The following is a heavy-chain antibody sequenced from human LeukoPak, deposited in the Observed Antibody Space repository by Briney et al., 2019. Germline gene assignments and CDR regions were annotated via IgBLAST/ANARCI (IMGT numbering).Heavy chain of an antibody. CDR1: RFTFSSYG. J-gene: IGHJ6*04. CDR3: ARDPYYYGSGISGIVDV. CDR2: IRYDGSNK. V-gene: IGHV3-30*02. Sequence: GGSLRLSCATSRFTFSSYGMHWVRQAPGKGLEWVAFIRYDGSNKYYADSVKGRFTISRDNSKNTLYLQMNSLRAEDTAVYYCARDPYYYGSGISGIVDVWGKGTTVTVSP. D-gene: IGHD3-10*01.